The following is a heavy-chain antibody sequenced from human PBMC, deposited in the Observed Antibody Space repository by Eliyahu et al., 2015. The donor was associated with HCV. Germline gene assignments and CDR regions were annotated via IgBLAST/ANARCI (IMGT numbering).Heavy chain of an antibody. Sequence: EVQLVESGGGLVKPGGSLRLSXAASGFXFSKXWMSWVRQAPGKGLEXXGXIKSKTDGGTTDYAAPVKGRFTISRDDSKSTLYLQMNSLKTEDTAVYYCTTGAPGGFDYYLDVWGQGTTVTVSS. CDR3: TTGAPGGFDYYLDV. CDR2: IKSKTDGGTT. D-gene: IGHD3-10*01. V-gene: IGHV3-15*01. CDR1: GFXFSKXW. J-gene: IGHJ6*03.